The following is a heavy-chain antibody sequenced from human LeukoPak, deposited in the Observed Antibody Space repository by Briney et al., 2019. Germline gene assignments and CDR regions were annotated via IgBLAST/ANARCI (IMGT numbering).Heavy chain of an antibody. CDR1: GGSFSGYY. V-gene: IGHV4-34*01. Sequence: SETLSLTCAVYGGSFSGYYWSWIRQPPGKGLEWIGEINHSGSTNYNPSLKSRVTISVDTSKNQFSLKLSSVTAADTAVYYCARGRWFDPWGQGTLVTVSS. CDR3: ARGRWFDP. J-gene: IGHJ5*02. CDR2: INHSGST.